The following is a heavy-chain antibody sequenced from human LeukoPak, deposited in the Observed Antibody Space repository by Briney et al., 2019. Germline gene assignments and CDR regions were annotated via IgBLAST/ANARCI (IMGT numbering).Heavy chain of an antibody. CDR3: ASFGVMYYFDY. V-gene: IGHV1-18*01. CDR2: ISAYNGDT. J-gene: IGHJ4*02. Sequence: ASVKVSCKASGYTFTSYGISWVRQAPGQGLEWMGWISAYNGDTNYAQNLQGRVTMTTDTSTSTAYMELRSLRSDDTAVYYCASFGVMYYFDYWGQGTLVTVSS. D-gene: IGHD3-10*01. CDR1: GYTFTSYG.